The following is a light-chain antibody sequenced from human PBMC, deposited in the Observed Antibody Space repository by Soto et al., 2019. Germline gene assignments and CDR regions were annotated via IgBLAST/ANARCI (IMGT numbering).Light chain of an antibody. V-gene: IGKV1-5*03. Sequence: DIQMTQSPSILSASVGDGVTIACRASQSVTLWLTWYQQKPGKAPKLLLYKASTLESGVPSRFSGNGSETDFTLTISSLQPADIGTYYCQQYNSYPYTFGQGTKLEIK. J-gene: IGKJ2*01. CDR3: QQYNSYPYT. CDR1: QSVTLW. CDR2: KAS.